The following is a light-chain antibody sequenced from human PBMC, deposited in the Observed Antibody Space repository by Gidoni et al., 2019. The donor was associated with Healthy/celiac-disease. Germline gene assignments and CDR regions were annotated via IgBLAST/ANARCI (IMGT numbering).Light chain of an antibody. V-gene: IGLV3-1*01. CDR3: QAWDSSTVV. J-gene: IGLJ2*01. CDR1: KLGDKY. Sequence: SYELTQPPSVSVPPGQTASIPCSGDKLGDKYACWYQQKPDQSPVLVIYQDSKRPSGIPGRFSGSNSGNTATLTISGTQAMDEADYYGQAWDSSTVVFGGGTKLTVL. CDR2: QDS.